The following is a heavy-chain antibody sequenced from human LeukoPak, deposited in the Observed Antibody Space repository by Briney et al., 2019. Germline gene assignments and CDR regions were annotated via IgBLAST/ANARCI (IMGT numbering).Heavy chain of an antibody. CDR1: GFTFSSYA. CDR2: ITGSGGST. V-gene: IGHV3-23*01. D-gene: IGHD3-3*01. J-gene: IGHJ4*02. Sequence: GGSLRLSCAASGFTFSSYAMSWVRQAPGKGLEWVSVITGSGGSTYYADPVKGRFTISRDNSKNTLYLQMNSLRAEDTAIYYCAKVSDFWSGFLGYWGQGTLVTVSS. CDR3: AKVSDFWSGFLGY.